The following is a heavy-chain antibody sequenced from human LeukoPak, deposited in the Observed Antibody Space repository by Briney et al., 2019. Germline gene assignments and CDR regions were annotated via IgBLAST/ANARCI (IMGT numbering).Heavy chain of an antibody. CDR1: GFTFSSYA. CDR3: AKGSTVTTVYNWFDP. CDR2: ISGGGDST. D-gene: IGHD4-17*01. V-gene: IGHV3-23*01. J-gene: IGHJ5*02. Sequence: GGSLRLYCAASGFTFSSYAMSWVRQAPGKGLEWVSGISGGGDSTFYADSVKGRFTISRDNFKNTLYLQMNSLRAEDTAVYYCAKGSTVTTVYNWFDPWGQGTLVTVSS.